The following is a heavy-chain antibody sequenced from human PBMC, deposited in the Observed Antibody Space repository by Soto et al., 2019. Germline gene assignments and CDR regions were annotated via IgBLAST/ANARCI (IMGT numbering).Heavy chain of an antibody. V-gene: IGHV2-5*01. CDR2: IYWNDDQ. Sequence: QITLKESGPTLVKPTQTLTLTCTASGLSFGTSGVGVGWIRQPPGKALEWLALIYWNDDQRYSPSLKSSLTITKDTSKKQVVLTMTNVDPVDTATYYCAYMTTVATAAFDIWGQGIMVTVPS. CDR1: GLSFGTSGVG. CDR3: AYMTTVATAAFDI. J-gene: IGHJ3*02. D-gene: IGHD4-17*01.